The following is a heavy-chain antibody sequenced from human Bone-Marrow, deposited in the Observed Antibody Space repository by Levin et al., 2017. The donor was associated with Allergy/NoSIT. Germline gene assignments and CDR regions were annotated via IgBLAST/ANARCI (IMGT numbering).Heavy chain of an antibody. CDR2: ISYDGSNK. J-gene: IGHJ4*02. D-gene: IGHD3-22*01. Sequence: GESLKISCAASGFTFSSYGMHWVRQAPGKGLEWVAVISYDGSNKYYADSVKGRFTISRDNSKNTLYLQMNSLRAEDTAVYYCANLAGGYYYDSSGYYYVDYWGQGTLVTVSS. CDR1: GFTFSSYG. CDR3: ANLAGGYYYDSSGYYYVDY. V-gene: IGHV3-30*18.